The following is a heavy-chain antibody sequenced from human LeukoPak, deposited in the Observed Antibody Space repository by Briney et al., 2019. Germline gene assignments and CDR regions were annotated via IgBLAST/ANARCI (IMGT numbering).Heavy chain of an antibody. Sequence: GGSLRLSCAASGFAFSSFGMNWVRQAPGKGLEWVSFISSSSSTIYYADSVKGRFTISRDNAKNSLYLQMNSLRAEDTAVYYCARDRGGSYSAIDYWGQGTLVTVSS. CDR1: GFAFSSFG. CDR3: ARDRGGSYSAIDY. V-gene: IGHV3-48*04. J-gene: IGHJ4*02. CDR2: ISSSSSTI. D-gene: IGHD1-26*01.